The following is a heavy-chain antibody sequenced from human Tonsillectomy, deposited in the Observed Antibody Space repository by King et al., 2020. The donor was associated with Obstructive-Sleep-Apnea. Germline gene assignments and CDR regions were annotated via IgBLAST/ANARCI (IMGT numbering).Heavy chain of an antibody. J-gene: IGHJ4*02. CDR1: GFPFSSYW. V-gene: IGHV3-7*01. D-gene: IGHD6-13*01. Sequence: VQLVESGGGLVQPGGSLRLSCAASGFPFSSYWMSWVRQAPGKGLEGVANIKHDGSEKYFVDSVKGRFTISRDNAKNSLYLQMNSLRAEDTAVYYCARDKDIAAAGSDYWGQGTLVTVSS. CDR2: IKHDGSEK. CDR3: ARDKDIAAAGSDY.